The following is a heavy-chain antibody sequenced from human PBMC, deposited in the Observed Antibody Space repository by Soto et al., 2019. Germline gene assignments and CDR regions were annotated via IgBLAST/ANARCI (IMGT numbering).Heavy chain of an antibody. CDR2: IIPIFGTI. CDR3: ARDKSADSSGYLYYFDY. D-gene: IGHD3-22*01. V-gene: IGHV1-69*06. CDR1: GGTFSSDA. J-gene: IGHJ4*02. Sequence: QVQRVQSGAEVKKPGSSVKVSCKPSGGTFSSDAITWVRQAPGQGLEWMGGIIPIFGTINYAQKFQGRVTITADKSTTTAYMELSSLRSEDTAIYYCARDKSADSSGYLYYFDYWGQGTLVTVSS.